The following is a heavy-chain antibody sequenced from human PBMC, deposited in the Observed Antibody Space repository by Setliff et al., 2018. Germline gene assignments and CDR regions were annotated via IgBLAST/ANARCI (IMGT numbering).Heavy chain of an antibody. CDR1: GDSISSRRNY. Sequence: PSETLSLTCTVSGDSISSRRNYWGWFRQPAGKELEWIGQIYTSWSTNYNPSLKSRVTMSVDVSKSQFSLRLSSVTAADTAVYYCARKVEQWLTPHFDYWGQGALVTVSS. J-gene: IGHJ4*02. CDR2: IYTSWST. V-gene: IGHV4-61*09. CDR3: ARKVEQWLTPHFDY. D-gene: IGHD6-19*01.